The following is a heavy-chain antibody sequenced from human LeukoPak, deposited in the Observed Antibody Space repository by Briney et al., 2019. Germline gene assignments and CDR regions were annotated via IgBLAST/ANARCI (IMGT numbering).Heavy chain of an antibody. Sequence: TTSETLSLTCAVYGGSFSGYYWSWIRQPPGKGLEWIGSIYYSGSTYYNPSLKSRVTISVDTSKNQFSLKLSSVTAADTAVYYCARAGQQLVLYYFDYWGQGTLVTVSS. CDR1: GGSFSGYY. CDR3: ARAGQQLVLYYFDY. J-gene: IGHJ4*02. V-gene: IGHV4-34*01. CDR2: IYYSGST. D-gene: IGHD6-6*01.